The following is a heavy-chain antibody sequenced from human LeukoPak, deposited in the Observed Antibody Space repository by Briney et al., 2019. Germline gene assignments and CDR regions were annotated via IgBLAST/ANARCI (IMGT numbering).Heavy chain of an antibody. J-gene: IGHJ4*02. CDR3: ARAYSSSPDFDY. D-gene: IGHD6-6*01. CDR2: INPNSGGT. CDR1: GYTFTGYY. Sequence: ASVKVSCEASGYTFTGYYMHWVRQAPGQGLEWMGWINPNSGGTNYAQKFQGWVTMTRDTSISTAYMELSRLRSDDTAVYYCARAYSSSPDFDYWGQGTLVTVSS. V-gene: IGHV1-2*04.